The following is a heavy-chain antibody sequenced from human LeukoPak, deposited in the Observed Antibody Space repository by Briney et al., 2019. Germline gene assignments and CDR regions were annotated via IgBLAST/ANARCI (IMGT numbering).Heavy chain of an antibody. D-gene: IGHD2-15*01. J-gene: IGHJ4*02. V-gene: IGHV4-39*01. CDR3: ARRRHTCTGGSCYYYYFDS. CDR2: IYYSRDT. CDR1: DRASGTTSHH. Sequence: PSETLSLTRSVSDRASGTTSHHWVWIRQPPGKGLEWIGSIYYSRDTYYNPSLNSRVTMSVDTSTNQFSLRLSSVTSTEPAVIYRARRRHTCTGGSCYYYYFDSWGQGTLVTVSS.